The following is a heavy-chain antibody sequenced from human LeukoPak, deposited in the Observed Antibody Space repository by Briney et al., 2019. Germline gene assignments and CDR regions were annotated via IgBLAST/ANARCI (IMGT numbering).Heavy chain of an antibody. D-gene: IGHD3-10*01. Sequence: GGSLRLSCAASGFTFSSYAMRGVRPAPGKGLQWVSAISGSGCGTYYADSVKGRSTISRDNSKNTLYLQMISVRAEYTSVYYCAKATGLLWFGELIDYWGQGSLVTVSS. CDR2: ISGSGCGT. J-gene: IGHJ4*02. V-gene: IGHV3-23*01. CDR1: GFTFSSYA. CDR3: AKATGLLWFGELIDY.